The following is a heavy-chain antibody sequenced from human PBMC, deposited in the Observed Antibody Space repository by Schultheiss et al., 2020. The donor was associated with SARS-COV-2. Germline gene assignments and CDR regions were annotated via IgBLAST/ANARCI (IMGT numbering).Heavy chain of an antibody. V-gene: IGHV3-30*04. D-gene: IGHD3-16*01. J-gene: IGHJ5*02. CDR3: ARDGGGWFDP. CDR1: GFTFSSYA. Sequence: GGSLRLSCAASGFTFSSYAMHWVRQAPGKGLEWVALISYDGSNKYYADSAKGRFTISRDNSKNTLYLQMNSLRAEDTAVYYCARDGGGWFDPWGQGTLVTVSS. CDR2: ISYDGSNK.